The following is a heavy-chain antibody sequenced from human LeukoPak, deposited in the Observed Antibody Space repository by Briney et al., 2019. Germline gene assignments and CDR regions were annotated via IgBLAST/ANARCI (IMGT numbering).Heavy chain of an antibody. V-gene: IGHV4-59*01. CDR2: VHYSGST. CDR1: GDSISGYY. J-gene: IGHJ5*02. CDR3: ARARGGYGDYGSWFDP. D-gene: IGHD4-17*01. Sequence: SETLSLTXTVSGDSISGYYWNWIRQSPGKGLEWIGFVHYSGSTNYNPFLKRRVTISVDISKNQFSLNLSSVTAADTAVYYCARARGGYGDYGSWFDPWGQGTLVPVSS.